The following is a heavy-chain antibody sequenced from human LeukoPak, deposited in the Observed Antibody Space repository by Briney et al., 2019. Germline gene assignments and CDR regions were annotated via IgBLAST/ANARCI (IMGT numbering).Heavy chain of an antibody. CDR2: MNPNSGNT. V-gene: IGHV1-8*01. D-gene: IGHD4-17*01. Sequence: ASVKVSCKASGYTFTSYDFNWVRQAPGQGLEWMGWMNPNSGNTGYAQKFQGRVTMTRSTSINTAYMELSSLRSEDTAVYYCTRVHDGDYTKWNDYWGQGTLVTVSS. CDR3: TRVHDGDYTKWNDY. CDR1: GYTFTSYD. J-gene: IGHJ4*02.